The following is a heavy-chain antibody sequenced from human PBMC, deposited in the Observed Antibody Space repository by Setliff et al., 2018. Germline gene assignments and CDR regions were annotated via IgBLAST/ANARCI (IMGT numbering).Heavy chain of an antibody. V-gene: IGHV1-3*01. Sequence: ASVKVSCKASGYTFTSYAMHWVRQAPGQRLEWMGWINAGDGNTKYSQKFQDRVTITRDTSASTAYMELSSLRSEDTAVYYCARDPVTYSYDSSAPGGAFDIWGQGTMVT. CDR2: INAGDGNT. CDR1: GYTFTSYA. CDR3: ARDPVTYSYDSSAPGGAFDI. D-gene: IGHD3-22*01. J-gene: IGHJ3*02.